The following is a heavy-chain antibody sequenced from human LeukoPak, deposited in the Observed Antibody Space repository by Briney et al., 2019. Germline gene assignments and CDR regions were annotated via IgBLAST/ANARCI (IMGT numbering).Heavy chain of an antibody. CDR3: ARMGRYYYDSSGYYYHDAFDI. CDR1: GFTFSDYY. J-gene: IGHJ3*02. D-gene: IGHD3-22*01. V-gene: IGHV3-11*01. Sequence: PGGSLRLSCAASGFTFSDYYMSWIRQAPGKGLEWVSYISSSGSTIYYADSVKGRFTISRDNSKNTLYLQMNSLRAEDTAVYYCARMGRYYYDSSGYYYHDAFDIWGQGTMVTVSS. CDR2: ISSSGSTI.